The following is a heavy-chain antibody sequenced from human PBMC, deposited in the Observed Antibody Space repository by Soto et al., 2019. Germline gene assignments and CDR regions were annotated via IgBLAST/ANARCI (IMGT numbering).Heavy chain of an antibody. CDR2: ISGSGGST. D-gene: IGHD1-26*01. J-gene: IGHJ5*02. Sequence: GESLKISCAASGFTFSSYAMSWVRQAPGKGLEWVSAISGSGGSTYYADSVKGRFTISRDNSKNTLYLQMNSLRAEDTAVYYCAKGEVGATFDPWGQGTLVTVSS. V-gene: IGHV3-23*01. CDR1: GFTFSSYA. CDR3: AKGEVGATFDP.